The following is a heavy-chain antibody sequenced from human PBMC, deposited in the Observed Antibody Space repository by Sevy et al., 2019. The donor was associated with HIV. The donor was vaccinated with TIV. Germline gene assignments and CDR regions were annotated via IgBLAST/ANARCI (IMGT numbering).Heavy chain of an antibody. CDR1: GYTFDNYD. V-gene: IGHV1-8*01. CDR3: TRGLSFTYAKRGDWLNWYFDV. J-gene: IGHJ2*01. Sequence: ASVKVSCQASGYTFDNYDINWVRQATGQGLEWMGWMNPNSGNTGYAEKFQGRVTMSRVSSIRTAYMELNGLISEDTAVYYCTRGLSFTYAKRGDWLNWYFDVWGRGTLVTVSS. D-gene: IGHD2-21*02. CDR2: MNPNSGNT.